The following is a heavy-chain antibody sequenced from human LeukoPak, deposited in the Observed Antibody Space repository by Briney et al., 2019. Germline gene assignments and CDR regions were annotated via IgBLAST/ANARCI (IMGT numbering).Heavy chain of an antibody. CDR2: INHSGST. CDR3: ASGPRHGDYGRYFDL. V-gene: IGHV4-34*01. CDR1: GGSFSGYY. D-gene: IGHD4-17*01. J-gene: IGHJ2*01. Sequence: KPSETLSLTCAVYGGSFSGYYWSWIRQPPGKGLEWIGEINHSGSTNYNPSLKSRVTISVDTSKNQFSLKLSSVTAADTAVYYCASGPRHGDYGRYFDLWGRGTLVTVSS.